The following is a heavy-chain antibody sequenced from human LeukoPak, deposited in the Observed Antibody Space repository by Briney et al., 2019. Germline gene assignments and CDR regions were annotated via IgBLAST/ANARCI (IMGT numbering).Heavy chain of an antibody. V-gene: IGHV3-23*01. D-gene: IGHD2-2*01. CDR1: GFTFSSYA. J-gene: IGHJ5*02. CDR2: ISGSGGST. Sequence: PGGSLRLSCAASGFTFSSYAMSWVRQAPWKGLEWVSAISGSGGSTYYADSVKGRFTISRDNSKNTLYLQMNSLRAEDTAVYYCAKDGKYCRTTSCPWFYNWFDPWGQGTLVTVSS. CDR3: AKDGKYCRTTSCPWFYNWFDP.